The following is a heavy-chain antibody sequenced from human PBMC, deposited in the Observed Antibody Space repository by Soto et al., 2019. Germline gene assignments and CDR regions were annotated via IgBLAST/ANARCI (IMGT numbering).Heavy chain of an antibody. CDR1: GGSISSGGYY. J-gene: IGHJ3*02. Sequence: SETLSLTCTVSGGSISSGGYYWSWIRQHPGKGLEWIGYIYYIGSTYYNPSLKSRVTISVDTSKNQFSLKLSSVTAADTAVYYCARGGVLNDAFDIWGQGTMVTVSS. V-gene: IGHV4-31*03. CDR2: IYYIGST. D-gene: IGHD1-26*01. CDR3: ARGGVLNDAFDI.